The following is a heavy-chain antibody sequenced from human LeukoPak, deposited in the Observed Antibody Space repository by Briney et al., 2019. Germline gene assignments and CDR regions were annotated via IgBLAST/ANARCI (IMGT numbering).Heavy chain of an antibody. D-gene: IGHD3-10*01. CDR1: GFTFSAYC. CDR2: ICPDGSVV. CDR3: VRDLREADH. V-gene: IGHV3-74*01. Sequence: GGSLRLSCVASGFTFSAYCMHWVRQGPEKGLEWVSRICPDGSVVNHADSVKGRFTTSRDNAKNTVFLQMNSLRVDDTAVYYCVRDLREADHWGLGTLVTVSS. J-gene: IGHJ4*02.